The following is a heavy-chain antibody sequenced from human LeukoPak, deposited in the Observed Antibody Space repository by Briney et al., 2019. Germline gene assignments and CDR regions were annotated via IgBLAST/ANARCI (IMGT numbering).Heavy chain of an antibody. Sequence: KPGGSLRLSCAASGFTFSDYYMSWIRQVPGKGLEWLSYISGSGTNKYYADSVKGRFTISRDNAKNSLFLQMNSLRAEDTAVYYCARGRIAAAGNFGYWGQGTLVTVSS. V-gene: IGHV3-11*01. CDR1: GFTFSDYY. CDR3: ARGRIAAAGNFGY. CDR2: ISGSGTNK. J-gene: IGHJ4*02. D-gene: IGHD6-13*01.